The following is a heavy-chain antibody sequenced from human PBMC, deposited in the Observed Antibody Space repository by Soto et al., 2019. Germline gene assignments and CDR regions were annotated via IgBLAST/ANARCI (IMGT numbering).Heavy chain of an antibody. V-gene: IGHV3-48*01. CDR2: ISSSSSTT. D-gene: IGHD5-18*01. CDR3: ARDRPGYSYGIDY. J-gene: IGHJ4*02. CDR1: GFTFSSYS. Sequence: EVQLVESGGGLVQPGGSLRLSCAASGFTFSSYSMTWVRQAPGKGLEWVSYISSSSSTTYYADSVKGRFTISRDNAKNSLYLQMNSLRAEDTAVYYCARDRPGYSYGIDYWGQGTLVTVSS.